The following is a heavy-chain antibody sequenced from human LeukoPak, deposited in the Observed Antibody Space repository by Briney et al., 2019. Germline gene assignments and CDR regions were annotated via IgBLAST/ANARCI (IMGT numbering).Heavy chain of an antibody. V-gene: IGHV4-4*07. CDR3: ARDRTLLWFGELSDHYYYYYGMDV. CDR1: GGSISSYY. D-gene: IGHD3-10*01. Sequence: PSETLSLTCPVSGGSISSYYWSCIRQPAGRGLEWIGRIYTSGSTNYNLSLKSRVTMSVDTSKNQFSLKLSSVTAADTAVYYCARDRTLLWFGELSDHYYYYYGMDVWGQGTTVTVSS. CDR2: IYTSGST. J-gene: IGHJ6*02.